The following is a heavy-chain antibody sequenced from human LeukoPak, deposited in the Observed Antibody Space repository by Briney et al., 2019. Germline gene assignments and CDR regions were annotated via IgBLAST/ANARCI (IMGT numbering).Heavy chain of an antibody. D-gene: IGHD3-3*01. CDR1: GYTFNSYG. CDR3: ARGLAPSYDFWSGPSSRAFDI. Sequence: ASVKVSCKASGYTFNSYGISWVRQAPGQGLEWMGWISAYNGNTNYAQKLQGRVTMTTDTSTSTAYMELRSLRSDDTAVYYCARGLAPSYDFWSGPSSRAFDIWGQGTMVTVSS. V-gene: IGHV1-18*01. J-gene: IGHJ3*02. CDR2: ISAYNGNT.